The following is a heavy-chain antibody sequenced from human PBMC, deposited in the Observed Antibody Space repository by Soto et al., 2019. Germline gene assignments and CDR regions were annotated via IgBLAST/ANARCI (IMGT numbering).Heavy chain of an antibody. CDR2: IYPGDSDT. Sequence: PGESLKISCKGSGYTFTNYWIGWVRQMPGKGPEWMGIIYPGDSDTKYNPSFQGQVTISAEKSITTTYLQWSSLEASDTAIYYCAASIFYYGMDVWGQGTTVTVSS. CDR1: GYTFTNYW. CDR3: AASIFYYGMDV. V-gene: IGHV5-51*01. J-gene: IGHJ6*02.